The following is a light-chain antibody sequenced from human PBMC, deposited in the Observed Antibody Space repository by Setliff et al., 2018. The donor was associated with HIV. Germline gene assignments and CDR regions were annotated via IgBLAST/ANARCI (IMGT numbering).Light chain of an antibody. Sequence: QSALTQPRSVSGSPGQSVTISCTGTSSDVGGYNDVSWYQHLPGKAPKLMIYDVTKRPSGVPDRFSGSKSGNTASLTISGLQSEYEADYYCCSYAGSYTSLYVFGTGTKVTVL. CDR2: DVT. CDR3: CSYAGSYTSLYV. J-gene: IGLJ1*01. CDR1: SSDVGGYND. V-gene: IGLV2-11*01.